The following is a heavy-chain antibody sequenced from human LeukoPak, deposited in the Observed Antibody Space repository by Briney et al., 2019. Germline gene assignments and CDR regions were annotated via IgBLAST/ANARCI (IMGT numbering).Heavy chain of an antibody. CDR1: GFTFSSYE. J-gene: IGHJ5*02. CDR3: ARGSIAAAGT. CDR2: ISSSGSTI. D-gene: IGHD6-13*01. V-gene: IGHV3-48*03. Sequence: GGSLRLSCAASGFTFSSYEMNWVRQAPGKGVEWISCISSSGSTIYYADSVKGRFTISRDNAKNSLYLQMNSLRAEDTALYYCARGSIAAAGTWGQGTLVTVSS.